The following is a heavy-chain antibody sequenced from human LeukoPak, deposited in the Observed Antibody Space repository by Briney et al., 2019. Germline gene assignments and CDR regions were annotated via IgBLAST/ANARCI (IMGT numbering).Heavy chain of an antibody. CDR2: ISGSGGST. CDR3: AKGSIVLRFLEWLPTHPFDY. CDR1: GFTFSSYA. J-gene: IGHJ4*02. D-gene: IGHD3-3*01. V-gene: IGHV3-23*01. Sequence: GWSLRLSCAASGFTFSSYAMNWVRQAPGKGLEWVSAISGSGGSTYYADSVKGRFTISRDNSKNTLYLQMNSLRAEDTAVYYCAKGSIVLRFLEWLPTHPFDYWGQGTLVTVSS.